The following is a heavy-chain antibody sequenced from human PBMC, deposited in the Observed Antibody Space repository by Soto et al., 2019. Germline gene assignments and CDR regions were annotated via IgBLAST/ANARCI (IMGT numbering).Heavy chain of an antibody. V-gene: IGHV3-23*01. CDR3: AKGNDFWSRYSFYFDY. CDR1: GFTFSSYA. J-gene: IGHJ4*02. D-gene: IGHD3-3*01. Sequence: EVQLLESGGGLVQPGGSLRLSCAASGFTFSSYAMSWVLQAPGKGLEWVSAISGSGGSTYYADSVKGRFTISRDNSKNTLYLQMNSLRAENTAVYYCAKGNDFWSRYSFYFDYWGQGTLVTVSS. CDR2: ISGSGGST.